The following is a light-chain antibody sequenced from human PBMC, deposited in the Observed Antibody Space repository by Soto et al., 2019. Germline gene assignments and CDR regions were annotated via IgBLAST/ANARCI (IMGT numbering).Light chain of an antibody. CDR1: SSNIGSNY. Sequence: QLLLTQPPSASGTPGQRVTISCSGSSSNIGSNYVYWYQQLPGTAPKLLIYRNNQRPSGVPDRFSGSKSGTSASLAISGLRSEDEADYYCAAWDDSLSGRDVVFGGGTKLTVL. CDR2: RNN. J-gene: IGLJ2*01. CDR3: AAWDDSLSGRDVV. V-gene: IGLV1-47*01.